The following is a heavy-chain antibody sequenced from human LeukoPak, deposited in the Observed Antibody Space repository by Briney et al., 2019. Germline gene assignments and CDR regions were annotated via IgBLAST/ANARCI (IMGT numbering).Heavy chain of an antibody. V-gene: IGHV3-48*03. D-gene: IGHD2-2*01. CDR1: GFTFSSYE. Sequence: GGSLRLSCVASGFTFSSYEMIWIRQAPGKGLEWVSYISGSGSTTYYADSVRGRFTTSRDNAENSLYLQMNNLRAEDTAIYYCAKEREDCSSSSCYEEFDCWGQGTLVTFSS. CDR3: AKEREDCSSSSCYEEFDC. CDR2: ISGSGSTT. J-gene: IGHJ4*02.